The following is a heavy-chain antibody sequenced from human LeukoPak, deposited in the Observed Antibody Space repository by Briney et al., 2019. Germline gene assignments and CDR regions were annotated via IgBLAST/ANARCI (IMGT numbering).Heavy chain of an antibody. D-gene: IGHD4-17*01. CDR3: ARGRYHGQYGDNLYGMDV. V-gene: IGHV1-8*01. J-gene: IGHJ6*02. CDR2: MNPNSGNT. Sequence: ASVKVSCKASGYTFTSYDINWVRQATGQGLEWMGWMNPNSGNTGYAQKFQGRVTMTRSTSISTAYMELSSLRSEDTAVYYCARGRYHGQYGDNLYGMDVWGQGTTVTVSS. CDR1: GYTFTSYD.